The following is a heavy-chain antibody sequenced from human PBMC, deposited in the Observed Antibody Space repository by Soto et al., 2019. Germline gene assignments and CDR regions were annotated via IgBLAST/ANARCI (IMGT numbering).Heavy chain of an antibody. D-gene: IGHD5-18*01. V-gene: IGHV1-2*02. CDR1: GYTFSDYY. CDR2: ISPKSGGT. CDR3: ARGPRTQLWFPSVY. J-gene: IGHJ4*02. Sequence: QVQLVQSGAEVQKPGTSVKVSCKASGYTFSDYYLHWVRQAPGQGLERMGWISPKSGGTHFAPKFEGRPTLTTDTSISTAFMEVSRLSSDDTAVYYCARGPRTQLWFPSVYWGQGTLVTVSS.